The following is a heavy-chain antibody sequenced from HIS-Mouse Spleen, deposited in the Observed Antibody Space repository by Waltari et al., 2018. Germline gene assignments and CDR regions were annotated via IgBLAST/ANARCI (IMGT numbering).Heavy chain of an antibody. CDR3: AARFGESHFDY. CDR2: MNPNRGNT. V-gene: IGHV1-8*01. J-gene: IGHJ4*02. Sequence: QVQLVQSGPEVKKPGASVKVARKASGYTFTRYDINWVRQATGQGLEWMGWMNPNRGNTGYAQKFQGRVTMTRNTSISTAYMELGSLRSEDTAVYYCAARFGESHFDYWGQGTLVTVSS. D-gene: IGHD3-10*01. CDR1: GYTFTRYD.